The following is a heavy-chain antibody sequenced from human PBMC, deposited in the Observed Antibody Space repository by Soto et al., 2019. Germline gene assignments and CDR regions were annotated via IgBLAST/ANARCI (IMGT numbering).Heavy chain of an antibody. CDR1: GFTFSSYW. J-gene: IGHJ3*02. CDR2: INSDGSST. CDR3: ARVVRHGEHDAFDI. D-gene: IGHD4-17*01. Sequence: GGSLRLSCAASGFTFSSYWMHWVRQAPGKGLVWVSRINSDGSSTSYADSVKGRFTISRDNAKNTLYLQMNSLRAEDTAVYYCARVVRHGEHDAFDIWGQGTMVTVSS. V-gene: IGHV3-74*01.